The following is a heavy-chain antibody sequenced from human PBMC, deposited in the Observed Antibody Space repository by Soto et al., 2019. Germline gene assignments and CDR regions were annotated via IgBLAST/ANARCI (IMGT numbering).Heavy chain of an antibody. CDR1: GDSISSGYH. D-gene: IGHD6-13*01. V-gene: IGHV4-38-2*01. CDR2: IYRSGTT. J-gene: IGHJ4*02. Sequence: SEPLSLPGAVSGDSISSGYHWAWIRQPPGKGLEWVASIYRSGTTYYNPSLRSRVTSSVDTSKNQFSLKVSSVTAADTAVYYCARRLFSSTWPSYFDYWGQGTLVTVTS. CDR3: ARRLFSSTWPSYFDY.